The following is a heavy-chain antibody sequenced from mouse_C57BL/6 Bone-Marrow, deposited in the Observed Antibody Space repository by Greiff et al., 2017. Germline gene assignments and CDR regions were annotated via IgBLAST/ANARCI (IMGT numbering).Heavy chain of an antibody. V-gene: IGHV1-19*01. J-gene: IGHJ2*01. Sequence: VQLQQSGPVLVKPGASVKMSCKASGYTFTDYYMNWVKQSHGKSLEWIGVINPYNGGTSYNQKFKGKATLTVAKSSSTAYIELNSLASEDSAVYYCARGGPVVVAHFDYWGQGTTLTVSS. D-gene: IGHD1-1*01. CDR3: ARGGPVVVAHFDY. CDR2: INPYNGGT. CDR1: GYTFTDYY.